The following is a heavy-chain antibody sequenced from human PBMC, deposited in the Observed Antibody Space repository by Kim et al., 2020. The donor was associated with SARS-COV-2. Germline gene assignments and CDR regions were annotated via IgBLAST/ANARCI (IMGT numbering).Heavy chain of an antibody. V-gene: IGHV3-11*03. D-gene: IGHD6-6*01. Sequence: GGSLRLSCAASGFTFSDYYMSWIRQAPGKGLEWVSYISSSSSFKNHADSVKGRFTISRDNAKNSLYLQMNSLRAEDTAVYYCASHPGIAARLNYWGQGTLVTVSS. CDR2: ISSSSSFK. CDR1: GFTFSDYY. CDR3: ASHPGIAARLNY. J-gene: IGHJ4*02.